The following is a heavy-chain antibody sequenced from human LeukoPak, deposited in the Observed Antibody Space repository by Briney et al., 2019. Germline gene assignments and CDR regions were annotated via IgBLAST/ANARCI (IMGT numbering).Heavy chain of an antibody. CDR1: GYTFTRYD. V-gene: IGHV1-8*01. CDR2: MNPNSGNT. Sequence: ASVTVSCKASGYTFTRYDINWVRQAPGQGLEWMGWMNPNSGNTGYAQKFQGRVTMTRNTSISTAYMELSSLRSEDTAVYYCARLRYYYDSSGIDPGGQGTLVTVSA. J-gene: IGHJ5*02. CDR3: ARLRYYYDSSGIDP. D-gene: IGHD3-22*01.